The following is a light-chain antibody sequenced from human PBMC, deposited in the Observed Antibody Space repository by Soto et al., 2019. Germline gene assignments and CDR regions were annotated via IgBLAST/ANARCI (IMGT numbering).Light chain of an antibody. V-gene: IGKV1-39*01. CDR1: QSISTY. J-gene: IGKJ1*01. CDR3: QHSYSSPPWT. CDR2: RAS. Sequence: DIQMTQSPSSLSASVGDRITISFRASQSISTYLNWYQQKPGTAPRLLIYRASSVKSGVPPRFSGSGSGRDFTLTISSLRPEDSATYFCQHSYSSPPWTFGQGTKVDVK.